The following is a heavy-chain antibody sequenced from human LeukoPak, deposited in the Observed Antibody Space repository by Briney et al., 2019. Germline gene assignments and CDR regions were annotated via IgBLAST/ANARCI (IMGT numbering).Heavy chain of an antibody. CDR2: IYWDDDK. D-gene: IGHD2-2*01. CDR3: AHLGCCSSTSCYDAFDI. V-gene: IGHV2-5*02. J-gene: IGHJ3*02. CDR1: GFSLSTSGVG. Sequence: SGPTLVNPTQTLTLTCTFSGFSLSTSGVGVGWIRQPPGKALEWLALIYWDDDKRYSPSLKSRLTITKDTSKNQVVLTMTNMDPVDTATYYCAHLGCCSSTSCYDAFDIWGQGTMVTVSS.